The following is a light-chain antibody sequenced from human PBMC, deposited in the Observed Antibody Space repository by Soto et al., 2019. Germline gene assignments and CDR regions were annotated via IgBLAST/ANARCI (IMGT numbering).Light chain of an antibody. CDR3: SSYTTSNTRQIV. CDR2: DVS. CDR1: SNDVGGYNY. V-gene: IGLV2-14*03. J-gene: IGLJ1*01. Sequence: QPVLPQAASVSGSPGQSINISCTGNSNDVGGYNYVSWYQPHPGKAPKLIIYDVSNRPSGVSNPFSGSKSGNTASLTISGLQPEDEADYYCSSYTTSNTRQIVFGTGTKVTVL.